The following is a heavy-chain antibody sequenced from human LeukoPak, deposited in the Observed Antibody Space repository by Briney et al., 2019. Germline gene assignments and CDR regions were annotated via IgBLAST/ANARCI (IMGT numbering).Heavy chain of an antibody. CDR1: GGSINTNY. CDR3: ARYVWGSYPTFEDY. CDR2: IYTSGST. V-gene: IGHV4-4*07. J-gene: IGHJ4*02. Sequence: PSETLSLTCTVSGGSINTNYWSWIRQPPGKGLEWIGRIYTSGSTNYNPSLKSRVTISVDTSKSQFSLKLSSVTAADTAVYYCARYVWGSYPTFEDYWGQGTLVTVSS. D-gene: IGHD3-16*02.